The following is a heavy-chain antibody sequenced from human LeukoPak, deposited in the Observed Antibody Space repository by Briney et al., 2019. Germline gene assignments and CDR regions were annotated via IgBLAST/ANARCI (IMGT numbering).Heavy chain of an antibody. CDR3: ARQTFGVSYFDS. CDR1: GGSISRGSYY. Sequence: SETLSLTCIVSGGSISRGSYYWSWIRQPAGKGLEWMGRIYNSGSTNYNPSLKSRVTISTDMSKNQISLKLSSVTAADTAVYYCARQTFGVSYFDSWGQGTLVIVSS. V-gene: IGHV4-61*02. CDR2: IYNSGST. J-gene: IGHJ4*02. D-gene: IGHD3-10*01.